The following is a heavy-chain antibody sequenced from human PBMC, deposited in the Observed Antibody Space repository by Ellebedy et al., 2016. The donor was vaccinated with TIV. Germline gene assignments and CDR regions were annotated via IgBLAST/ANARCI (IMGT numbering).Heavy chain of an antibody. J-gene: IGHJ3*02. CDR3: ARDINGAFDI. CDR1: GFTFSSYW. Sequence: GESLKISCAASGFTFSSYWMHWVRQAPGKGLVWVSRVKPDGSFASYADSMKGRFTISRDNAKNTLYLQVNSLRAEDTAVYYCARDINGAFDIWGQGTMVTVSS. CDR2: VKPDGSFA. V-gene: IGHV3-74*01.